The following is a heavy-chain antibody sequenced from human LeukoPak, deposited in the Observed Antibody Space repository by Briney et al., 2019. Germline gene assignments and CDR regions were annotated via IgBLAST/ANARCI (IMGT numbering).Heavy chain of an antibody. V-gene: IGHV3-53*01. D-gene: IGHD1-1*01. Sequence: GALRLSCAASGFSVRSNYISWVRQAPGKGLEWVSMIYSDGSILHADSVKGAVTRSRDNSRSTLDLQMNSLRVEDTGVYFCARDRRRLRGMNGDGDAFDIWGQGRMVTVSS. CDR1: GFSVRSNY. CDR3: ARDRRRLRGMNGDGDAFDI. J-gene: IGHJ3*02. CDR2: IYSDGSI.